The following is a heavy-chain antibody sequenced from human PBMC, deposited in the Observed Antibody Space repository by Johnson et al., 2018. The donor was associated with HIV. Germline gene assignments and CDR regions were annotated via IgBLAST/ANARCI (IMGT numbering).Heavy chain of an antibody. J-gene: IGHJ3*02. CDR3: AKERAYIRSFDI. D-gene: IGHD1-14*01. V-gene: IGHV3-30*18. CDR1: GFTFRSYG. CDR2: ISHDGINK. Sequence: VESGGGVVQPGRSLRLSCSVSGFTFRSYGMHWVRQAPGKGLERVAVISHDGINKYYRHSVKGRFTISRDNSKNTLHLQINSLGAEDTAMYYCAKERAYIRSFDIWGQGTVVTVSS.